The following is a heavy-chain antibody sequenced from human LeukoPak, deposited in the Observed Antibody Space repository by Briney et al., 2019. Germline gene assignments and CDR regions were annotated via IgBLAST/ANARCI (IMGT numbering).Heavy chain of an antibody. Sequence: PSETLSLTCTVPGGSISSSSYYWGWIRQPPGKGLEWIGSIYYSGSTYYNPSLKSRVTISVDTSKNQFSLKLSSVTAADTAVYYCARQPRYSYGKLYYFDYWGQGTLVTVSS. CDR3: ARQPRYSYGKLYYFDY. J-gene: IGHJ4*02. CDR1: GGSISSSSYY. CDR2: IYYSGST. D-gene: IGHD5-18*01. V-gene: IGHV4-39*01.